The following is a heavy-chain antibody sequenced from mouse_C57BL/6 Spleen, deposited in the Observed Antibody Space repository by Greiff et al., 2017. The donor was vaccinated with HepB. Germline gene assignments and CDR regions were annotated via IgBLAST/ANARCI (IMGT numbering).Heavy chain of an antibody. J-gene: IGHJ2*01. CDR2: IDPENGDT. CDR1: GFNIKDDY. Sequence: VQLQQSGAELVRPGASVKLSCTASGFNIKDDYMHWVKQRPEQGLEWIGWIDPENGDTEYASKFQGKATITADTSSNTAYLQLSSLTSEDTAVYYCTTTTVDDYWGQGTTLTVSS. D-gene: IGHD1-1*01. CDR3: TTTTVDDY. V-gene: IGHV14-4*01.